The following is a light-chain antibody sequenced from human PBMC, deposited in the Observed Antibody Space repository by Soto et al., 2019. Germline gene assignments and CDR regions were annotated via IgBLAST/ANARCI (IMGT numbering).Light chain of an antibody. J-gene: IGLJ1*01. Sequence: SYELTQPPSVSVAPGQTARITCGGNNIGSKSVHWYQQKPGQAPVLVVYDDSDRPSGIPERFSGSNSGNTATLTISMVEAGDEADYYCQVWDSSSDHPYVFGTGTKLTVL. V-gene: IGLV3-21*02. CDR2: DDS. CDR1: NIGSKS. CDR3: QVWDSSSDHPYV.